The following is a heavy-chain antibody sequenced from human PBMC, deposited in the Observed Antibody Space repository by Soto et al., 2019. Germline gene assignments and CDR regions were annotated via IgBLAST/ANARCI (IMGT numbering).Heavy chain of an antibody. J-gene: IGHJ3*02. V-gene: IGHV3-23*01. CDR3: AKDVSYYYGSGSYYTSAFDI. Sequence: PGGSLRLSCAASGFTFSSYAMSWVRQAPGKGLEWVSAISGSGGSTYYADSVKDRFTISRDNSKNTLYLQMNSLRAEDTAVYYCAKDVSYYYGSGSYYTSAFDIWGQGTMVTVSS. CDR2: ISGSGGST. D-gene: IGHD3-10*01. CDR1: GFTFSSYA.